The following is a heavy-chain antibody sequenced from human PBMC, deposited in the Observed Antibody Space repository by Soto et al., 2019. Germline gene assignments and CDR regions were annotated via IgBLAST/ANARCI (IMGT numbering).Heavy chain of an antibody. Sequence: SETLSLTCTVSGGSINSYYWSWIRQPPGKGLEWIGYIYYSGSTNSSPSLKSRVTISVDTSRNQFSLKLSSVTAADTAVYYCVRHKPNGNYGSLDPWGQGTLVTVSS. CDR2: IYYSGST. D-gene: IGHD2-8*01. CDR1: GGSINSYY. V-gene: IGHV4-59*08. J-gene: IGHJ5*02. CDR3: VRHKPNGNYGSLDP.